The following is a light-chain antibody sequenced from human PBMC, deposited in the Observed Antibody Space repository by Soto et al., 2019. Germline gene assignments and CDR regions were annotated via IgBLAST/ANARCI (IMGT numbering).Light chain of an antibody. CDR3: QQYASSPLT. J-gene: IGKJ1*01. Sequence: EIVLTQSPGTLSLSPGERATLSCRASQSVSSSYLAWYQQKPGQAPRLLIYGASSRDTGITDRFSGSGSGPDFTLTISRLEPEDFAVYYCQQYASSPLTFGQGTKVEIK. CDR2: GAS. V-gene: IGKV3-20*01. CDR1: QSVSSSY.